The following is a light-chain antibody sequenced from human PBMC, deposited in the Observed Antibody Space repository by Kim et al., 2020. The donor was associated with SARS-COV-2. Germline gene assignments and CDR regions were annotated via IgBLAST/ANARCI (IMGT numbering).Light chain of an antibody. Sequence: PGERATLSCRARQSISSFLAWYQQRPGQAPRLLLYGASSRAAGIPDRFSGSGSGTDFTLTINRLAPEDFAVYYCQQFGSSPLTFGGGTKVDIK. CDR1: QSISSF. J-gene: IGKJ4*01. V-gene: IGKV3-20*01. CDR2: GAS. CDR3: QQFGSSPLT.